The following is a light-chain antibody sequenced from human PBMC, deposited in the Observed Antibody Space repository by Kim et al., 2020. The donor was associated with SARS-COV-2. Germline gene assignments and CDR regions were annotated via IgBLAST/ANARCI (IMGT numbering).Light chain of an antibody. CDR2: DAS. V-gene: IGKV1-33*01. CDR1: QDISTS. J-gene: IGKJ4*01. Sequence: DIQMTQSPSSLSASVGDRVTITFQASQDISTSLNWYQQKPGKPPKLLIFDASNLIAGVPSRFSGGGSGTQLTLTISSLQPEDIATYYCQQYDHLPLTFGGGTKVDIK. CDR3: QQYDHLPLT.